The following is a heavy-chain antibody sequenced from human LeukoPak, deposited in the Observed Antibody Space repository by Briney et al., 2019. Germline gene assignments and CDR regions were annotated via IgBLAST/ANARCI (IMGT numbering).Heavy chain of an antibody. Sequence: GGSLRLSCAASGFTFSDYYMDWIRQAPGKGLEWVSYISKSGSYTNHADSVKGRFTISRENAKNSLYLQMNTLRAEDTAVYYCARGDSYSYPGALDFWGRGTLVTVSS. J-gene: IGHJ4*02. D-gene: IGHD3-22*01. CDR2: ISKSGSYT. V-gene: IGHV3-11*06. CDR1: GFTFSDYY. CDR3: ARGDSYSYPGALDF.